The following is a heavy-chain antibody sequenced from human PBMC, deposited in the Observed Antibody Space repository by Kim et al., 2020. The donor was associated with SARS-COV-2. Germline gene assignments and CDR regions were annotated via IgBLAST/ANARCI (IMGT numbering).Heavy chain of an antibody. D-gene: IGHD1-26*01. Sequence: GGSLRLSCAASGFTFSSYAMHWVRQSPGKGLEWVAVISYDGSNKYYADSVKGRFTISRDNSKNTLYLQMNSLRAEDTAVYYCARPPSGCYVSWFDPWGEGTLVTVS. CDR1: GFTFSSYA. J-gene: IGHJ5*02. CDR2: ISYDGSNK. V-gene: IGHV3-30*04. CDR3: ARPPSGCYVSWFDP.